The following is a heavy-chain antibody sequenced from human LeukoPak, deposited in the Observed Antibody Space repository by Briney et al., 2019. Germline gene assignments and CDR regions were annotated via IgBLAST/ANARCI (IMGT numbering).Heavy chain of an antibody. Sequence: PGGSLRLSCEASGFTVSSNYMNWVRQAPGKGLEWVSVIYSGGSTFYADSVEGRFTIARDNSNNTLYLQMNSLRAEDTAMYYCAREYYDNSGGEDAFDIWGPGTMVTVSS. D-gene: IGHD3-22*01. CDR3: AREYYDNSGGEDAFDI. CDR1: GFTVSSNY. CDR2: IYSGGST. J-gene: IGHJ3*02. V-gene: IGHV3-53*01.